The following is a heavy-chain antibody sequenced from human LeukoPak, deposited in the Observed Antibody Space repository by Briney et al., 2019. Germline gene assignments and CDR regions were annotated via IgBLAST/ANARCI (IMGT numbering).Heavy chain of an antibody. D-gene: IGHD3-10*01. CDR2: ISSSSSYI. V-gene: IGHV3-21*01. CDR1: GFTFSSYS. CDR3: ARDLDSDGSGSRYYSGMDV. J-gene: IGHJ6*02. Sequence: GGSLRLSCAASGFTFSSYSMNWVRQAPGKGLEWVSSISSSSSYIYYADSVKGRFTISRDNAKNSLYLQMNSLRAEDTAVYYCARDLDSDGSGSRYYSGMDVWGQGTTVTVSS.